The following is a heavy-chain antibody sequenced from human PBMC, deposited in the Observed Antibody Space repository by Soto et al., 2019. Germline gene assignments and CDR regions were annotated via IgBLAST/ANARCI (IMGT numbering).Heavy chain of an antibody. J-gene: IGHJ4*02. D-gene: IGHD1-1*01. CDR3: ARDKARGAGTTTQFDY. V-gene: IGHV1-2*02. CDR1: GYTFTGYY. CDR2: INPNSGGT. Sequence: QVQLVQSGAEVKKPGASVKVSCKASGYTFTGYYMHWVRQAPGQGLEWMGWINPNSGGTNYAQKFQGRVTMTRDTSISTAYMELRRLRSDDTGVYYCARDKARGAGTTTQFDYWGQGTLVTVSS.